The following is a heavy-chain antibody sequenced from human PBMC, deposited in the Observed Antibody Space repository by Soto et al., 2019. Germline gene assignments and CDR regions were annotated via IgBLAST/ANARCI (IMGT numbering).Heavy chain of an antibody. V-gene: IGHV1-8*01. CDR3: ASGPRAAGYLDV. CDR2: MDPNNGNT. J-gene: IGHJ6*04. CDR1: DYTFASFD. D-gene: IGHD5-18*01. Sequence: QVQLVQSGAEVKKPGASVKVSCKVPDYTFASFDSNWVRQATGLGLVWMGWMDPNNGNTGFAQKFQGRVSMTRDTSISPAYMELSNLRSEDTAVYYCASGPRAAGYLDVWGKGTAVTVSP.